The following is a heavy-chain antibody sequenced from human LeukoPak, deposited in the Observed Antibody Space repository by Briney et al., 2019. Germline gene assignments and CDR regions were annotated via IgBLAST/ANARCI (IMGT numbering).Heavy chain of an antibody. CDR2: IKSNPDGGTA. CDR3: TTLSYDVHY. D-gene: IGHD3-3*01. V-gene: IGHV3-15*05. J-gene: IGHJ4*02. CDR1: GFIFNNAW. Sequence: GGSLRLPCGASGFIFNNAWMTWVRQAPGKGLEWVGRIKSNPDGGTADYAAPVKGRFTISRDDSRNTLYLQLGSLKTEDTAVYYCTTLSYDVHYWGQGTLVTVSS.